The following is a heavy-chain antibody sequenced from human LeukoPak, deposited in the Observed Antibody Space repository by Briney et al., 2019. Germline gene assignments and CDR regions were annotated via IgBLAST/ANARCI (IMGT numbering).Heavy chain of an antibody. CDR2: IYTSGST. CDR1: GGSISSGSYY. D-gene: IGHD1-14*01. V-gene: IGHV4-61*02. CDR3: ARASGYNPFDAFDI. Sequence: PSETLSLTCTVSGGSISSGSYYWSWIRQPAGKGLEWIGRIYTSGSTNYNPSLKSRVTISVDTSKNQFSLKLSSVTAADTAVYYCARASGYNPFDAFDIWGQGTMVTVSS. J-gene: IGHJ3*02.